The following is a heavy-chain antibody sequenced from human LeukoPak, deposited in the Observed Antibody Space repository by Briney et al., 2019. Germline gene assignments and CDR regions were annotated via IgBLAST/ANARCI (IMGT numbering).Heavy chain of an antibody. V-gene: IGHV4-61*02. D-gene: IGHD3-22*01. J-gene: IGHJ4*02. CDR1: GGSISSGSYY. CDR3: ATLSSGYTDAIDY. CDR2: IYTSGST. Sequence: SQTLSLTCTVSGGSISSGSYYWSWIRQPAGKGLEWIGRIYTSGSTNYNPSLKSRVSISVDTSKNQFSLKLSSVTAADTAVYYCATLSSGYTDAIDYWGQGTLVTVSS.